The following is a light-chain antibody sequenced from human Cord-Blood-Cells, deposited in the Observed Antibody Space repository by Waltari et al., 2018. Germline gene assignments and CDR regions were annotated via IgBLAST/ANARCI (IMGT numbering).Light chain of an antibody. V-gene: IGKV1-39*01. J-gene: IGKJ1*01. CDR3: QQSYSTPRT. Sequence: DIQMTQSPSSLSAHVGDTVTITCRASQSISSYLNWYQQKPGKAPKLLIYAASSLQSGVPSRFSGSGSGTDFTLTISSLQPEDFATYYCQQSYSTPRTFGQGTKVEIK. CDR2: AAS. CDR1: QSISSY.